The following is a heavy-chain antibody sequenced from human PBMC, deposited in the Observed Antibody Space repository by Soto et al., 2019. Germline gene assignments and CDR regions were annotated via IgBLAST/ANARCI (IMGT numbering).Heavy chain of an antibody. Sequence: ASVKVSCKVSGYTLTELSMYCVRQAPGQGLEWMGWISAYNGNTNYAQKLQGRVTMTTDTSTSTAYMELRSLGSDDTAVYYCARAGDYTIFGVVSNWFDPWGQGTLVTVSS. V-gene: IGHV1-18*01. CDR3: ARAGDYTIFGVVSNWFDP. CDR2: ISAYNGNT. D-gene: IGHD3-3*01. J-gene: IGHJ5*02. CDR1: GYTLTELS.